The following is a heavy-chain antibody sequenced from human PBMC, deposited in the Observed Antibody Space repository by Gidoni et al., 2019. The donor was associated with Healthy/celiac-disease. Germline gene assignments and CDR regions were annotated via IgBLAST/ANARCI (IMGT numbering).Heavy chain of an antibody. Sequence: EVQLLESGGGLVQPGGALRLTCAASGFTFSGYAMSWVRQAPGKGLEWVSAISGSGGSTYYADSVKGRFTISRDNSKNTLYLQMNSLRAEDTAVYYCAKEGDGYNPNDYFDYWGQGTLVTVSS. CDR2: ISGSGGST. D-gene: IGHD5-12*01. J-gene: IGHJ4*02. CDR3: AKEGDGYNPNDYFDY. CDR1: GFTFSGYA. V-gene: IGHV3-23*01.